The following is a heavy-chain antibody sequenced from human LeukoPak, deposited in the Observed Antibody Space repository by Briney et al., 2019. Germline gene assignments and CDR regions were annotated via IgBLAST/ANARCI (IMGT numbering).Heavy chain of an antibody. Sequence: GGSLRLSCVASGFTFSAAGMHWVRQAPGKGLEWVAFIRIDGSSTYYADSVKGRSTISRDNSESKLFLQMNSLRAEDSAVYFCAKDRVGPKHYLDVWGTGTTVTISS. J-gene: IGHJ6*04. D-gene: IGHD1-26*01. CDR3: AKDRVGPKHYLDV. CDR2: IRIDGSST. CDR1: GFTFSAAG. V-gene: IGHV3-30*02.